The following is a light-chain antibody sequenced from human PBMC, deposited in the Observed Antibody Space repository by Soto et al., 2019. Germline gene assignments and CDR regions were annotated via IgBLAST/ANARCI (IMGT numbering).Light chain of an antibody. J-gene: IGKJ2*01. V-gene: IGKV1-39*01. CDR2: AAS. Sequence: DIQMTQSPSSLSASVGDRVTITCRASQSISSYLNWYQQKPGKAPKLLIYAASSLQSGVPSRFSGSGSGTDFTLNISSLQPEDFSTYYCQRSDSTPYTLGQGTKLEIK. CDR3: QRSDSTPYT. CDR1: QSISSY.